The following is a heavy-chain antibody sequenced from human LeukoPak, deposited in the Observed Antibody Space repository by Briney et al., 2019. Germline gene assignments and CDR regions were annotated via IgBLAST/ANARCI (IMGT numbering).Heavy chain of an antibody. CDR1: GGSISSYY. J-gene: IGHJ4*02. CDR3: ARSEGGDYYDSSGYFDY. D-gene: IGHD3-22*01. V-gene: IGHV4-59*01. Sequence: PSETLSLTSTVSGGSISSYYWSWIRQPPGKGLEWIGYIYYSGSTNYNPSLESRVTISVDTSKNQFSLKLSSVTAADTAVYYCARSEGGDYYDSSGYFDYWGQGTLVTVSS. CDR2: IYYSGST.